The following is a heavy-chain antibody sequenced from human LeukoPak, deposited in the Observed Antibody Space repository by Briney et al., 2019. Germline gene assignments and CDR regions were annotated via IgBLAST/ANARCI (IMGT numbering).Heavy chain of an antibody. V-gene: IGHV4-34*01. D-gene: IGHD1-14*01. J-gene: IGHJ5*02. CDR1: GGSFSGYY. Sequence: SEALSLTCAVYGGSFSGYYWSWIRQPPGKGLEWIGEINHSGSTNYNPSLKSRVTISVDTSKNQFSLKLSSVTAADTAVYYCARYRSRWFDPWGQGTLVTVSS. CDR3: ARYRSRWFDP. CDR2: INHSGST.